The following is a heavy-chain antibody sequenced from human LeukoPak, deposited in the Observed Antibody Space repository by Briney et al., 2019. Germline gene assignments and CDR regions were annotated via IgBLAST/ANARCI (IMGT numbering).Heavy chain of an antibody. J-gene: IGHJ4*02. D-gene: IGHD3-22*01. CDR2: IYYSGST. V-gene: IGHV4-59*01. CDR3: ARVNPAIDYYDSSGLIDY. CDR1: GGSISSYY. Sequence: RSSETLSLTGTVSGGSISSYYWSWIRQPPGKGLEWIGYIYYSGSTNYNPSLKSRVTISVDTSKNQFSLKLSSVTAADTAVYYCARVNPAIDYYDSSGLIDYWGQGTLVTVSS.